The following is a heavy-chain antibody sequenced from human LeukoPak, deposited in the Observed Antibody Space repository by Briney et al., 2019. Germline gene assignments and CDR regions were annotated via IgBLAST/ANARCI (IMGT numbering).Heavy chain of an antibody. V-gene: IGHV3-11*01. Sequence: GGSLRLSCAASGFTFSDYYMSWIRQAPGKGLEWVSYISSSGSTIYYADSVKGRFTISRDNAKNSLFLQMNSLRAEDTAVYYCARDRGFCSGGSCFPNFDFWGKGTLVTVSS. CDR3: ARDRGFCSGGSCFPNFDF. D-gene: IGHD2-15*01. CDR1: GFTFSDYY. CDR2: ISSSGSTI. J-gene: IGHJ4*02.